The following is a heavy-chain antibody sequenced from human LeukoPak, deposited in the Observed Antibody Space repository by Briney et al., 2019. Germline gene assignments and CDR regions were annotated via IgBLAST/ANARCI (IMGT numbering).Heavy chain of an antibody. CDR1: GYTFTVYY. CDR2: INPNSGGT. J-gene: IGHJ4*02. V-gene: IGHV1-2*02. CDR3: ARYSAYAQPFEY. D-gene: IGHD5-12*01. Sequence: ASVKVSCNASGYTFTVYYMHWVRQAPGQGLEWMGWINPNSGGTNYAQKFQGRVTMTRDTSISTAYMELSRLRSDDTAVYYCARYSAYAQPFEYWGQGSLVTVSS.